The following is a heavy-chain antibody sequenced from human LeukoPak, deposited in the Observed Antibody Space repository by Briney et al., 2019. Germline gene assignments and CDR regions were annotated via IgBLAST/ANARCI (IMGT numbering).Heavy chain of an antibody. CDR1: GFTFSSYG. V-gene: IGHV3-30*02. Sequence: GGSLRLSCAASGFTFSSYGMHWVRQAPGKGLEWVAFIRYDGSNKYYADSVKGRFTISRDNSKNTLYLQMNSLRAEDTAVYYCTTVTTSNFDLWGRGTLVTVS. J-gene: IGHJ2*01. CDR3: TTVTTSNFDL. CDR2: IRYDGSNK. D-gene: IGHD4-17*01.